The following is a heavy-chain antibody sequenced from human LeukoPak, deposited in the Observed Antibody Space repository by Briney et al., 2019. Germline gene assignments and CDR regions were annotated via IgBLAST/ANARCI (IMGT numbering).Heavy chain of an antibody. CDR2: FDPEDGET. CDR3: ATVRYCSGGSCYPPNNNWFDP. CDR1: GYTLTELS. V-gene: IGHV1-24*01. D-gene: IGHD2-15*01. J-gene: IGHJ5*02. Sequence: ASVKVSCKVSGYTLTELSMHWVRQAPGKGLEWMGGFDPEDGETIYAQKFQGRVTMTEDTSTDTAYMELSSLRSEDTAVYYCATVRYCSGGSCYPPNNNWFDPWGQGTLVTVSS.